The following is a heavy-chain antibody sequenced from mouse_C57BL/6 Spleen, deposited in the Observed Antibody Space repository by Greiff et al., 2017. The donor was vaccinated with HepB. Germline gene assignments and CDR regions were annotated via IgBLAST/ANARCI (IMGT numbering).Heavy chain of an antibody. CDR1: GFTFSSYA. J-gene: IGHJ3*01. Sequence: EVHLVESGGGLVKPGGSLKLSCAASGFTFSSYAMSWVRQTPEKRLEWVATISDGGSYTYYPDNVKGRFTISRENAKNNLYLQRSHLKSEDTAMYYCARDRSTVVATRAWFAYWGQGTLVTVSA. V-gene: IGHV5-4*01. CDR2: ISDGGSYT. D-gene: IGHD1-1*01. CDR3: ARDRSTVVATRAWFAY.